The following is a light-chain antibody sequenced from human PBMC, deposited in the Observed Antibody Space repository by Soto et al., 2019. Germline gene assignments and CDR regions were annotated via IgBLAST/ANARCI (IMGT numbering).Light chain of an antibody. Sequence: DIQMTQSPPSLSASVGDRVSITCRASQSIATYVSWYQHRPGKAPDLLIYTASTLQSGVPSRFSGGGSGRDFTLTITSLQPEDIGIYYCQQSYSGPITFGQGTRLEIK. CDR1: QSIATY. V-gene: IGKV1-39*01. J-gene: IGKJ5*01. CDR2: TAS. CDR3: QQSYSGPIT.